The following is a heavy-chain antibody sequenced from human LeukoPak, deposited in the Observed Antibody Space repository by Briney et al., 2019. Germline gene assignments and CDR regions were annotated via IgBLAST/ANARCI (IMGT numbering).Heavy chain of an antibody. V-gene: IGHV1-18*01. J-gene: IGHJ5*02. CDR3: ARDPPQGWFDP. CDR2: ISAYSGNT. CDR1: VYTFTSYG. Sequence: GASVKVSCKASVYTFTSYGISWVRQAPGQGLEWMGWISAYSGNTNYAQKLQGRVTMTTDTSTSTAYMELRSLRSDDTAVYYCARDPPQGWFDPWGQGTLVTVSS.